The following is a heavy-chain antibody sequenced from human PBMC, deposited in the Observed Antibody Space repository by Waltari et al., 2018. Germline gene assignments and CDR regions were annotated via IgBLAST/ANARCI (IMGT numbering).Heavy chain of an antibody. CDR3: TRTPEVLAFDI. D-gene: IGHD3-10*01. Sequence: EVQLVESGGGLVQPGGSLKLSCAASGFTFSGSAMHWVRQASGKGLEGVGRIRSKANSYATEYAASVKGRFTISRDDSKNTADLQMNSLKTEDTAVYYCTRTPEVLAFDIWGQGTMVTVSS. CDR1: GFTFSGSA. V-gene: IGHV3-73*02. J-gene: IGHJ3*02. CDR2: IRSKANSYAT.